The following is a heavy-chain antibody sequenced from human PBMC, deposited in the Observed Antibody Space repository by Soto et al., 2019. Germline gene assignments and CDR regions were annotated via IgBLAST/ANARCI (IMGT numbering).Heavy chain of an antibody. V-gene: IGHV1-24*01. CDR3: ETRPYYGSNPQPFDY. D-gene: IGHD3-10*01. J-gene: IGHJ4*02. Sequence: ASVKVSCKVSGYTLTELSMHWVRQAPGKGLEWMGGFDPEDGETIYAQKFQGRVTMTEDTSTDTAYMELSSLRSEDTAVYYCETRPYYGSNPQPFDYWGQGTLVTVSS. CDR2: FDPEDGET. CDR1: GYTLTELS.